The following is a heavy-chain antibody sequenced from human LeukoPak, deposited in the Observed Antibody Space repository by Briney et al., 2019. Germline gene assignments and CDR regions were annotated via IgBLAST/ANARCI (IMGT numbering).Heavy chain of an antibody. V-gene: IGHV3-53*01. CDR3: ARILGYCSGGSCYSGRLDY. CDR2: VYSGGDT. J-gene: IGHJ4*02. CDR1: GFTVSSNY. Sequence: PGRSLRLSCAASGFTVSSNYMSWVRQAPGKGLEWVSVVYSGGDTYYADSVKGRFTISKDNSKNTLYLQMNSLRAEDTAVYYCARILGYCSGGSCYSGRLDYWGQGTLVTVSS. D-gene: IGHD2-15*01.